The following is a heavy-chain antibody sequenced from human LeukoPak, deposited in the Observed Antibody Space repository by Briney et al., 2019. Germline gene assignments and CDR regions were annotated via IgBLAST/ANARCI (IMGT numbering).Heavy chain of an antibody. CDR2: INYSGST. CDR3: ARVRRYYYDSSGYGYLDY. Sequence: PSETLSLTCAVYGGSFGGYYWSWIRKPPGKGLEWIGEINYSGSTNYNPSLKSRVTISVDTSKNQFSLKLSSVTAADTAVYYCARVRRYYYDSSGYGYLDYWGQGTLVTVSS. D-gene: IGHD3-22*01. V-gene: IGHV4-34*01. J-gene: IGHJ4*02. CDR1: GGSFGGYY.